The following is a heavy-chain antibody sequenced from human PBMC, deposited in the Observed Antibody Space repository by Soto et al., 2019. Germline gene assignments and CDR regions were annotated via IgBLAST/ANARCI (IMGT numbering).Heavy chain of an antibody. D-gene: IGHD4-4*01. CDR2: TYFRSKWYN. CDR3: ARQTTIDYYYGMDV. CDR1: GDSVSSNSAA. Sequence: SQTLSLTCVISGDSVSSNSAAWNWIRQSPSRGLEWLGRTYFRSKWYNDYAVSVKSRITINPDTSKNQFSLQLNSVTPEDTAVYYCARQTTIDYYYGMDVWGQGTTVTVSS. V-gene: IGHV6-1*01. J-gene: IGHJ6*02.